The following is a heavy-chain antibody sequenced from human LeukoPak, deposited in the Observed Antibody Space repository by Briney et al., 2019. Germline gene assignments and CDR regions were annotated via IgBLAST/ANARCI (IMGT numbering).Heavy chain of an antibody. J-gene: IGHJ4*02. CDR2: ISSSGSTI. CDR1: GFTFSSYA. CDR3: ARQPYYDILTGYRAFDY. Sequence: QPGGSLRLSCAASGFTFSSYAMSWVRQAPGKGLEWVSYISSSGSTIYYADSVKGRFTISRDNAKNTLYLQMNSLRAEDTAVYYCARQPYYDILTGYRAFDYWGQGTLVTVSS. V-gene: IGHV3-48*04. D-gene: IGHD3-9*01.